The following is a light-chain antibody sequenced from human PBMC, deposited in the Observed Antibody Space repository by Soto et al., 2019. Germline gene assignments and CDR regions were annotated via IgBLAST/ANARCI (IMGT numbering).Light chain of an antibody. CDR3: QVWAGSSDHQV. V-gene: IGLV3-21*04. CDR2: SDS. J-gene: IGLJ1*01. CDR1: NIGSKS. Sequence: SYELTQPPSVSVAPGKTARITCGGNNIGSKSVHWYQQKPGQAPVLVIYSDSDRPSGIPARFSGSNSGNTATLTISRVEAGDEADYYCQVWAGSSDHQVFGTGTKLTVL.